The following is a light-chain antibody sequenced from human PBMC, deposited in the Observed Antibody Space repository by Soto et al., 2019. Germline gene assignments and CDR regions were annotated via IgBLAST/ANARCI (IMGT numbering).Light chain of an antibody. CDR3: QHYNSYFTWT. J-gene: IGKJ1*01. V-gene: IGKV3-20*01. CDR1: QSVSSNY. CDR2: GAS. Sequence: EIVLTQSPGTLSLSPGERATLSCRASQSVSSNYLAWYQQKPGQAPRLLIYGASSRATGIPSRFSGSGSGTEFTLTISSLQPDDFATYYCQHYNSYFTWTFGQGTKVDIK.